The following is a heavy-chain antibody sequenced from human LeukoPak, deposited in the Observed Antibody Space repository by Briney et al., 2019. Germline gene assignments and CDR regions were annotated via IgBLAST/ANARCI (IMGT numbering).Heavy chain of an antibody. CDR2: IYSGGNT. J-gene: IGHJ4*02. D-gene: IGHD3-3*01. CDR3: ARLPHYDFWSGYYFDS. CDR1: GFTFSDYY. Sequence: PGGSLRLSCAASGFTFSDYYMSWIRQAPGKGLEWVSIIYSGGNTYYADSVKGRFSISRDNSKNTVYLQMNSLRLEDTAVYYCARLPHYDFWSGYYFDSWGQGTLVTVSS. V-gene: IGHV3-66*04.